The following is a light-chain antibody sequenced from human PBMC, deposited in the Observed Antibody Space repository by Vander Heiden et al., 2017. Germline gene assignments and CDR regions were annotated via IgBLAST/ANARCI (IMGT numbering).Light chain of an antibody. J-gene: IGLJ3*02. V-gene: IGLV2-11*01. CDR3: ASYAGSYTEV. Sequence: QSALTQPRSVSGSPGQSVTISCTGTSSDVGGYNYVSWYQQYPGKAHKLMINDVSERPSGVPDRFSGSKSGNTASLTISGLQAEDEADYYCASYAGSYTEVFGGGTKLTVL. CDR2: DVS. CDR1: SSDVGGYNY.